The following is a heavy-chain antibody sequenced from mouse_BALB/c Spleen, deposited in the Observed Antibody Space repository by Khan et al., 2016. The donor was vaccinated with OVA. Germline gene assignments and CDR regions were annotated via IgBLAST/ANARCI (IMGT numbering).Heavy chain of an antibody. Sequence: EVELVESGPSLVKPSQTLSLTCSVTGDSITSGYWCWIRKFPGNKLEYMGYILYSGSTYYNPSLKSRISITRHTSQNQYYLQLNSVTTEDTATCYCARSTYRYAFAYWGQGTLVTVSA. CDR3: ARSTYRYAFAY. CDR2: ILYSGST. D-gene: IGHD2-14*01. V-gene: IGHV3-8*02. CDR1: GDSITSGY. J-gene: IGHJ3*01.